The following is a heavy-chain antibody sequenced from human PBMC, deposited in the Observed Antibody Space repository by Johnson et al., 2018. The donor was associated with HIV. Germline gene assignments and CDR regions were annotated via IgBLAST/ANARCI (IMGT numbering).Heavy chain of an antibody. CDR2: IWYDGSNK. CDR1: GFTFSSYG. CDR3: AKPYYDCWSGYDEYNAFDV. J-gene: IGHJ3*01. V-gene: IGHV3-33*06. D-gene: IGHD3-3*01. Sequence: QVQLVESGGGLVKPGGSLRLSCAASGFTFSSYGMHWVRQAPGKGLEWVAVIWYDGSNKYYADSVKGRFTISRDNSKNTIYLQMNSLRVEDTAVYYCAKPYYDCWSGYDEYNAFDVWGQGTMVTVSS.